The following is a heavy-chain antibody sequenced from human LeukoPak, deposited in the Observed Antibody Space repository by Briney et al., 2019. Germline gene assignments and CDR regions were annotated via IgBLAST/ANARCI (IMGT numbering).Heavy chain of an antibody. D-gene: IGHD6-19*01. CDR3: ARVPTGYSSGWTSVDYYMDV. V-gene: IGHV4-4*07. Sequence: SETLSLTCTVSGGSISSYYWSWIRQPAGKGLEWIGRIYTSGSTNYNPSLKSRVTMSVDTSKNQFSLKLSSVTAADTAVYYCARVPTGYSSGWTSVDYYMDVWGKGTTVTVSS. J-gene: IGHJ6*03. CDR2: IYTSGST. CDR1: GGSISSYY.